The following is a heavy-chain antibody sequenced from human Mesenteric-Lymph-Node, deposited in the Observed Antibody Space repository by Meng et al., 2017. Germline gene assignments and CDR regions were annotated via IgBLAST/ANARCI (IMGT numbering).Heavy chain of an antibody. J-gene: IGHJ4*02. V-gene: IGHV4-30-4*01. Sequence: QVQLQESGPGLVKPSQILSLIGTVPGGSSSSGDYYWSWIRQPPGKGLEWIGYIYYSGSTYYNPSLKSRVTISVDTSKNQFSLRLSSVTAADTAVYYCARDLGVATSIAGFVYWGQGTLVTVSS. CDR1: GGSSSSGDYY. CDR3: ARDLGVATSIAGFVY. D-gene: IGHD5-12*01. CDR2: IYYSGST.